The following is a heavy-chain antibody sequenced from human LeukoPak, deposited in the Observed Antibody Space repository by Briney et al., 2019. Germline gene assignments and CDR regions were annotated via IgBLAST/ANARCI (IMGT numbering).Heavy chain of an antibody. Sequence: PSETLSLTCAVYGGSFSGYYWSWIRQPPGKGLEWIGEINHSGSTNYNPSLKSRVTISVDTSKNQFSLKLSSVTAADTAVYCCARAPGYSSGWYGARGTSRYFDYWGQGTLVTVSS. J-gene: IGHJ4*02. D-gene: IGHD6-19*01. CDR2: INHSGST. CDR1: GGSFSGYY. V-gene: IGHV4-34*01. CDR3: ARAPGYSSGWYGARGTSRYFDY.